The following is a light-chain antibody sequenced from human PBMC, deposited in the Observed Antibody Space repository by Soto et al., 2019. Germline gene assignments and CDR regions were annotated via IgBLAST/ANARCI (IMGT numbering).Light chain of an antibody. CDR3: QQSNNWPRT. CDR1: EGVGSN. Sequence: EIVMTQSPATLSVSPGGRATLSCRAREGVGSNLAWYQQKPGQAPRLLLYCASTRATGIPARFSGSGSETEFTLSISSLQSEDSAVYYCQQSNNWPRTFGQGTWLEIK. J-gene: IGKJ2*01. CDR2: CAS. V-gene: IGKV3-15*01.